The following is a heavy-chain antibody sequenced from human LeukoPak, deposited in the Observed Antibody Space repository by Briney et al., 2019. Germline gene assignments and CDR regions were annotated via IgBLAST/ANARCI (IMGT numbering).Heavy chain of an antibody. CDR1: GYTLTELS. D-gene: IGHD6-19*01. CDR3: ATTKQWLGLSDAFDI. V-gene: IGHV1-24*01. Sequence: GALVKVSCKVSGYTLTELSMHWVRQAPGKGLEWMGGFDPEDGETIYAQKFQGRVTMTEDTSTDTAYMELSSLRSEDTAVYYCATTKQWLGLSDAFDIWGQGTMVTVSS. J-gene: IGHJ3*02. CDR2: FDPEDGET.